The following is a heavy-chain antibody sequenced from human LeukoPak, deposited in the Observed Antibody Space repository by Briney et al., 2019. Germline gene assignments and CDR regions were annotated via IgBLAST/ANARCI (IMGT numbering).Heavy chain of an antibody. V-gene: IGHV3-13*01. CDR2: INTAGDT. CDR1: GFMFSVYD. J-gene: IGHJ5*02. CDR3: ARATIEGLDP. Sequence: GGSLRLSCAASGFMFSVYDLHWVRQAPGKGLEWVSVINTAGDTYYLGSVKGRFTISRENAKNSPYLQLNSLRAGDPAVYYCARATIEGLDPWGQGTLVTVSS.